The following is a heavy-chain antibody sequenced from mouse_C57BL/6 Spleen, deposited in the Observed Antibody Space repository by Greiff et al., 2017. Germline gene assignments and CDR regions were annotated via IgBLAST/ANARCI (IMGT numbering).Heavy chain of an antibody. J-gene: IGHJ1*03. Sequence: EVKVVESGGGLVKPGGSLKLSCAASGFTFSDYGMHWVRQAPEKGLEWVAYISSGSSTIYYADTVKGRFTISRDNAKNTLFLQMTSLRSEDTAMYYCARGYYGSSPRYFDVWGTGTTVTVSS. D-gene: IGHD1-1*01. V-gene: IGHV5-17*01. CDR3: ARGYYGSSPRYFDV. CDR2: ISSGSSTI. CDR1: GFTFSDYG.